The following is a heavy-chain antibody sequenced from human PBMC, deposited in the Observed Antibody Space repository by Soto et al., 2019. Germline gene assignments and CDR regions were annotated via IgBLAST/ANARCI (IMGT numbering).Heavy chain of an antibody. CDR3: ARSPYYDFWSGYYSQYYYYYGMDV. J-gene: IGHJ6*02. CDR1: GYTFTGYY. V-gene: IGHV1-2*04. CDR2: INPNSGGT. D-gene: IGHD3-3*01. Sequence: GASVKVSCKASGYTFTGYYMHWVRQAPGQGLEWMGWINPNSGGTNYAQKFQGWVTMTRDTSISTAYMELSRLRSDDTAVYYCARSPYYDFWSGYYSQYYYYYGMDVWGQGTTVTVSS.